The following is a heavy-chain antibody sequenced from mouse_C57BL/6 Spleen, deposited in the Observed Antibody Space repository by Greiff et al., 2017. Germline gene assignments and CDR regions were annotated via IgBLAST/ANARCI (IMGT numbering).Heavy chain of an antibody. D-gene: IGHD4-1*01. Sequence: LVESGGGLVKPGGSLKLSCAASGFTFRDYGMHWVRQAPEKGLEWVAYISSGSSTIYYADTVKGRFSISRDNAKNTLFLQMTRLRSEDTAMYYCARPGTGAMDYWGQGTSVTVSA. CDR1: GFTFRDYG. V-gene: IGHV5-17*01. CDR2: ISSGSSTI. J-gene: IGHJ4*01. CDR3: ARPGTGAMDY.